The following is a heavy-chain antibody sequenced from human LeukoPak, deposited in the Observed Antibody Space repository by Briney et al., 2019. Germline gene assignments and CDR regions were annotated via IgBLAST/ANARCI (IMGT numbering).Heavy chain of an antibody. CDR2: ITGSSNAM. Sequence: PGGSLRLSCAASGFTFSSYSMNWVRQAPGKGLEWVSYITGSSNAMYYTDSVKGRFTISRDNAKNSLYLQMDSLRAEDTAVYYCARGYSHADYWGQGTLVTVSS. CDR1: GFTFSSYS. D-gene: IGHD5-18*01. V-gene: IGHV3-48*01. J-gene: IGHJ4*02. CDR3: ARGYSHADY.